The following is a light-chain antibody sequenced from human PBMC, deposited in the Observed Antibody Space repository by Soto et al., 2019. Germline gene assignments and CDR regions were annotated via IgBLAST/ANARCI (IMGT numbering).Light chain of an antibody. CDR1: QSVSSN. J-gene: IGKJ1*01. CDR2: GAS. CDR3: HHYNNWPRT. V-gene: IGKV3-15*01. Sequence: EIVMTQSPATLSVSPGERATLSCRASQSVSSNLAWYQQKPGQAPRLLIYGASTRATGIPARFSGSGSGTECTLTISSLQSEDFSVYYCHHYNNWPRTFGQGTKVEIK.